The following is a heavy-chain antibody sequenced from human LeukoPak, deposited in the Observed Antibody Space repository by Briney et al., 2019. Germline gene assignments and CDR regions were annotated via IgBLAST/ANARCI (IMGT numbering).Heavy chain of an antibody. J-gene: IGHJ6*02. CDR3: AKEGYDSSLYYYYYGMDV. CDR1: GFTFSSYA. Sequence: GGSLRLSCAASGFTFSSYAMSWVRQAPGKGLEWVSAISGSGGSTYYADSVKGRFTISRDNSKNTLHLQMNSLRAEDTAVYYCAKEGYDSSLYYYYYGMDVWGQGTTVTVSS. D-gene: IGHD3-22*01. CDR2: ISGSGGST. V-gene: IGHV3-23*01.